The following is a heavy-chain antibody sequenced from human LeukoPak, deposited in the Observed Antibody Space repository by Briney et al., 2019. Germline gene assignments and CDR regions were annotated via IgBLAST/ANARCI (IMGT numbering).Heavy chain of an antibody. CDR3: AILVTRDILTGYSIKGPNDAFDI. Sequence: GASVKVSCKASGYTFTGYYMHWVRQAPGQGLEWMGWINPNSGGTNYAQKFQGRVTMTRDTSISTAYMELSGLRSDDTAVYYCAILVTRDILTGYSIKGPNDAFDIWGQGTMVTVSS. CDR1: GYTFTGYY. D-gene: IGHD3-9*01. V-gene: IGHV1-2*02. J-gene: IGHJ3*02. CDR2: INPNSGGT.